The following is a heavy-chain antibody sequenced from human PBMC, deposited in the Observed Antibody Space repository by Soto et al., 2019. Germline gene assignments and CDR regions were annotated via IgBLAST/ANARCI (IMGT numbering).Heavy chain of an antibody. V-gene: IGHV4-59*01. CDR1: GGSINSYY. J-gene: IGHJ6*02. CDR3: ARHRVDYDSSGYYYYDYGMDV. D-gene: IGHD3-22*01. Sequence: QVQLQESGPGLVKPSETLSLTCTVSGGSINSYYWSWIRQPPGKGLEWIGHIYSSGSTNYNPSLKTRVTMSLDTSNNQFSLKLNSVSAADTAVYYCARHRVDYDSSGYYYYDYGMDVWGQGTTVTVSS. CDR2: IYSSGST.